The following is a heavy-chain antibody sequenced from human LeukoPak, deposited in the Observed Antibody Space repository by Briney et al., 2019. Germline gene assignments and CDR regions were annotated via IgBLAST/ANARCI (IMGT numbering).Heavy chain of an antibody. CDR1: RGSIRSYY. V-gene: IGHV4-59*01. CDR3: ATKLSSSWYEDAFDI. D-gene: IGHD6-13*01. J-gene: IGHJ3*02. CDR2: IYYSGST. Sequence: SETLSLTCTVSRGSIRSYYWSWIRQPPGKGLEWIGYIYYSGSTNYNPSLKSRVTISVDTSKNQFSLKLRSVTAADTAVYYCATKLSSSWYEDAFDIWGQGTMVTVSS.